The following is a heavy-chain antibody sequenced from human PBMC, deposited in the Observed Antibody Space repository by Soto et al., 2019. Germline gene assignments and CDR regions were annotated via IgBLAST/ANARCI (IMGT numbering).Heavy chain of an antibody. CDR2: IIPILGIA. CDR3: ARDAAYGGYFDY. D-gene: IGHD2-15*01. Sequence: QVQLVQSGAEVKKPGSSVKVSCKASGGTFSSYTISWVRQAPGQGLEWMGRIIPILGIANYAQKFQGRVTITADKSTSTAYMELSSLRSEDTAVYYCARDAAYGGYFDYWGQGTLVTVSS. J-gene: IGHJ4*02. CDR1: GGTFSSYT. V-gene: IGHV1-69*08.